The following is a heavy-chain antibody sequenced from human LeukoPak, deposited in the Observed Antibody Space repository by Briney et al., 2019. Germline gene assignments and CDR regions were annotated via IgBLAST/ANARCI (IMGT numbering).Heavy chain of an antibody. CDR1: GGSISSSSHY. CDR3: ARDKDAFDI. V-gene: IGHV4-39*02. Sequence: PSETLSLTCTVSGGSISSSSHYWGWIRQPPGKGLEWIGTIYYSGSTLCNPSLKSRVTKSVDTSKNQFSLKLSSVTAADTAVYYCARDKDAFDIWGQGTMVTVSS. CDR2: IYYSGST. J-gene: IGHJ3*02.